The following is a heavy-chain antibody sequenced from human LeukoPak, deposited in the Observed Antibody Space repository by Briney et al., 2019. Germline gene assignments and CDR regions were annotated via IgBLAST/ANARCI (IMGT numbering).Heavy chain of an antibody. CDR3: ARAQYQLLLGYYYYYMDV. CDR1: GGSFSGYY. CDR2: IYYSGST. V-gene: IGHV4-59*01. Sequence: SETLSLTCAVYGGSFSGYYWSWIRQPPGKGLEWIGYIYYSGSTNYNPSLKSRVTISVDTSKNQFSLKLSSVTAADTAVYYCARAQYQLLLGYYYYYMDVWGKGTTVTVSS. J-gene: IGHJ6*03. D-gene: IGHD2-2*01.